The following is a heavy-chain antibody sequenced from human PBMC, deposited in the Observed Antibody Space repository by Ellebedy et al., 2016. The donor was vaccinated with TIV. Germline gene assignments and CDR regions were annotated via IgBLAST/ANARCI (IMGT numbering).Heavy chain of an antibody. J-gene: IGHJ4*02. CDR3: ARACFGVACYFDH. CDR2: ISPDSVNT. Sequence: GESLKISCAASGFTFSQHYMSWVRQAPGKGLEWLSYISPDSVNTNHGDSVKGRFTISRDNAKTSLFLQMNSLRADDTAIYYCARACFGVACYFDHWGQGTLVTVSS. CDR1: GFTFSQHY. V-gene: IGHV3-11*06. D-gene: IGHD3-3*01.